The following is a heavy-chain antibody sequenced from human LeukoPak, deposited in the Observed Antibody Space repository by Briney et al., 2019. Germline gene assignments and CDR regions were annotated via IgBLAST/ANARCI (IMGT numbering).Heavy chain of an antibody. D-gene: IGHD2-15*01. CDR1: GGSISGYY. Sequence: SETLSLTCTVSGGSISGYYYNRIRQPPGKGLEWIGYIYYSGSTNYNPSLKSRVTISLDTSKNQFSLKLSSVTTADTAVYYCARSVVALYWYFDLWGRGTLVTVSS. J-gene: IGHJ2*01. V-gene: IGHV4-59*01. CDR3: ARSVVALYWYFDL. CDR2: IYYSGST.